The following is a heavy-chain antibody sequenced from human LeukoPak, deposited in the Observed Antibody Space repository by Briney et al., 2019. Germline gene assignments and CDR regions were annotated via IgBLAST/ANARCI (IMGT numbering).Heavy chain of an antibody. V-gene: IGHV3-48*03. J-gene: IGHJ4*02. CDR3: ARDPDCSGGRCSERGLDY. CDR2: ISSSGRST. D-gene: IGHD2-15*01. Sequence: GGSLRLSCAASGFTLSDYEMNWIRQAPGKGLEWVAYISSSGRSTYYADSVKGRFTISRDKTKNSLYLQMDSLRAEDTAVYYCARDPDCSGGRCSERGLDYWGQGTLVTVSS. CDR1: GFTLSDYE.